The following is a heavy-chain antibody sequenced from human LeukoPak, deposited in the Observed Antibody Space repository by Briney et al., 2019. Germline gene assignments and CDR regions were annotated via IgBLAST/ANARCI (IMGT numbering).Heavy chain of an antibody. Sequence: SQTLSLTCAISGDSVSSNSAAWNWIRQSPSRGLEWLGRTYYRSKWYNDYAVSVKSRITINPDTSKNQFSLQLNSVTPEDTAVYYCARASVTMVRGVIDASGFDPWGQGTLVTVSS. CDR2: TYYRSKWYN. CDR1: GDSVSSNSAA. D-gene: IGHD3-10*01. CDR3: ARASVTMVRGVIDASGFDP. J-gene: IGHJ5*02. V-gene: IGHV6-1*01.